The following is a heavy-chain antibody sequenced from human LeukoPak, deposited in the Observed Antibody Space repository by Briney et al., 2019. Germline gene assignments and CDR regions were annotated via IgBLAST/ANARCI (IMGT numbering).Heavy chain of an antibody. V-gene: IGHV1-2*02. CDR3: ARALSSLRLYYFDS. J-gene: IGHJ4*02. CDR1: GYIFTGSY. D-gene: IGHD6-6*01. CDR2: INPNSGGT. Sequence: ASVKVSCKASGYIFTGSYIHCVRQAPGQGLEWMGWINPNSGGTNRAQKFQGRVTLTGDTSTNTAYMELIRLNSNDTAVYYCARALSSLRLYYFDSWGQATLVTVSS.